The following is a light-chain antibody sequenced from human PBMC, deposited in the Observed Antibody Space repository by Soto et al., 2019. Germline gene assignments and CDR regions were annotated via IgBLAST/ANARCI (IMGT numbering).Light chain of an antibody. J-gene: IGLJ1*01. CDR3: AAWDDSLIGDV. CDR1: SSNIGSNT. CDR2: NNN. V-gene: IGLV1-44*01. Sequence: QSVLTQPPSTSGTPGQRVTISCSGSSSNIGSNTVSWCQQLPGTAPKPLIYNNNQRPSGVPDRFSGSKSGTSASLAISGLQSEDEADYYCAAWDDSLIGDVFGTGTKVTVL.